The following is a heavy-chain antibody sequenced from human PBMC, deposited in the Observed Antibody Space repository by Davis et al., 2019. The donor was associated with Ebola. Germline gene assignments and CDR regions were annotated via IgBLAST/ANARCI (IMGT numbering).Heavy chain of an antibody. CDR1: GGSISSGGYY. V-gene: IGHV4-31*03. CDR2: IYYSGST. J-gene: IGHJ6*03. Sequence: SETLSLTCTVSGGSISSGGYYWSWIRQHPGKGLEWIGYIYYSGSTYYNPSLKSRVTISVDTSKNQFSLKLSSVTAADTAVYYCARHPSDQIYYYYYMDVWGKGTTVTVSS. CDR3: ARHPSDQIYYYYYMDV.